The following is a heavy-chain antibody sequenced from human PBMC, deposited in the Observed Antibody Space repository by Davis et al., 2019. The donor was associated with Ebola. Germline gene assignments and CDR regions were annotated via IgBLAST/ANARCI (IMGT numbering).Heavy chain of an antibody. J-gene: IGHJ2*01. CDR1: GYSFPNYW. Sequence: GESLKISCKGSGYSFPNYWIGWVRQMPGKGLEWMGIIYPGDSDTRYSPSFQGQVTISADKSISTAYLQWSSLKASDTAMYYCARQGWEQQLVDVWYFDLWGRGTLVTVSS. CDR2: IYPGDSDT. CDR3: ARQGWEQQLVDVWYFDL. V-gene: IGHV5-51*01. D-gene: IGHD6-13*01.